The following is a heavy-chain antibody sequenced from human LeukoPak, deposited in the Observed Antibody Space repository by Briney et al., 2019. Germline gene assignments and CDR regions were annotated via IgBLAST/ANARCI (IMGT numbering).Heavy chain of an antibody. CDR2: ISASGGGT. Sequence: PGGSLRLSCAASGFTFSTYGMSWVRQAPGKGLEWVSAISASGGGTYYADSVKGRFTISRDNSKNTLFLQMNSLRVEDTAVYYWARRRPFIEGGQGTLVTVSS. CDR1: GFTFSTYG. D-gene: IGHD2-15*01. CDR3: ARRRPFIE. V-gene: IGHV3-23*01. J-gene: IGHJ4*02.